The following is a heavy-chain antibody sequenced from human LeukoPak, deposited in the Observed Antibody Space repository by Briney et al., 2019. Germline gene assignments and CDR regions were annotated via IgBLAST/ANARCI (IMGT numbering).Heavy chain of an antibody. CDR3: ARQHRVTYYYYYMDV. CDR1: GGSISSSNW. J-gene: IGHJ6*03. CDR2: IYYSGSI. V-gene: IGHV4-4*02. Sequence: SETLTLTCAVSGGSISSSNWWSWVRQPPGKGLEWIGEIYYSGSINYNPSLRSRVTISVDKSKNQFSLNLSSVTAADTAVYYCARQHRVTYYYYYMDVWGKGTTVTVSS. D-gene: IGHD5-18*01.